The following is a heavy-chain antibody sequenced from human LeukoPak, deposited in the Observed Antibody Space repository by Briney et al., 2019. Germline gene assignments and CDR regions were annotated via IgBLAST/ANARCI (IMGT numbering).Heavy chain of an antibody. CDR3: ARTQGTSSTYYFDS. CDR1: GYTFTSYY. D-gene: IGHD2-2*01. CDR2: INPSGGST. V-gene: IGHV1-46*01. Sequence: ASVKVSCKASGYTFTSYYMHWVRQAPGQGLEWMGIINPSGGSTSYAQKFQGRVTMTRDTSISTAYMELNRLKSDDTAVYYCARTQGTSSTYYFDSWGQGTLVTVSS. J-gene: IGHJ4*02.